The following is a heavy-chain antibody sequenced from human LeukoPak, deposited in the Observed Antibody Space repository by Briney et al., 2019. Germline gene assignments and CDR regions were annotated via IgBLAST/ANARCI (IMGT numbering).Heavy chain of an antibody. V-gene: IGHV4-59*12. CDR2: IYYSGRT. Sequence: SETLSLTCSVSGGSITSYYWSWIRQPPGKGLEWIGDIYYSGRTNYNPSLKSRVTISVDTSKNQFSLKLSSVTAADTAVYYCARGTVAGTRPNYYYYYGMDVWGQGTTVTVSS. CDR3: ARGTVAGTRPNYYYYYGMDV. D-gene: IGHD6-19*01. CDR1: GGSITSYY. J-gene: IGHJ6*02.